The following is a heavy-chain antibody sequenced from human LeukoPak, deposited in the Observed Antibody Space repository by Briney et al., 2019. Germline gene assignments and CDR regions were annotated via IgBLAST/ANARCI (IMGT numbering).Heavy chain of an antibody. CDR2: ISYDGSNK. V-gene: IGHV3-30-3*01. J-gene: IGHJ4*02. CDR1: GFTFSSYA. CDR3: ARDSLAAAGTGRPDY. Sequence: GRSLRLSCASSGFTFSSYATQWVRQAPGKGLGWVGVISYDGSNKYYADSVKGRFTISSDNSKNTLYLQMNSLRAEDTAVYYCARDSLAAAGTGRPDYWGQGTLVTVSS. D-gene: IGHD6-13*01.